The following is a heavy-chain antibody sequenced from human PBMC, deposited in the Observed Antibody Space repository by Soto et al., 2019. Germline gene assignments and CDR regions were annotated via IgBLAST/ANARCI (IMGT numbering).Heavy chain of an antibody. CDR2: ISYDGSNK. Sequence: QVQLVESGGGVVQPGRSLRLSCAASGFTFSSYGMHWVRQAPGKGLEWVAVISYDGSNKYYADSVKGRFPISRDNSKNTLYLQMNSLRAEDTAVYYCAKDRAYYYYGMDVWGQGTTVTVSS. CDR3: AKDRAYYYYGMDV. CDR1: GFTFSSYG. J-gene: IGHJ6*02. V-gene: IGHV3-30*18.